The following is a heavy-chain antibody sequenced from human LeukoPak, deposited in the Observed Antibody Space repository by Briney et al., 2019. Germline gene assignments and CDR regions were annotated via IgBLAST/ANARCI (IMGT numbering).Heavy chain of an antibody. CDR1: GFTFSSYA. V-gene: IGHV3-30*04. CDR3: AKSYYDFWSGPRTTFDY. Sequence: GGSLRLSCAASGFTFSSYAMHWVRQAPGKGLEWVAVISYDGSNKYYADSVKGRFTISRDNSKNTLYLQMNSLRAEDTAVYYCAKSYYDFWSGPRTTFDYWGQGTLVTVSS. CDR2: ISYDGSNK. J-gene: IGHJ4*02. D-gene: IGHD3-3*01.